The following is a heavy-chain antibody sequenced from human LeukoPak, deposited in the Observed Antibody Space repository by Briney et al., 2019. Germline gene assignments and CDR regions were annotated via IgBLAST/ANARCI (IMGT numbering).Heavy chain of an antibody. J-gene: IGHJ4*02. CDR2: INHSGGT. Sequence: SETLSLTCAVYGASFSAYYWCWIRQPPGKGLEWIGEINHSGGTNYSPSLKSRVTISVDTSKNQFSLKLTSVTAADTAVYYCARHYYDGSGYYPVADYWGQGTLVTVSS. CDR1: GASFSAYY. V-gene: IGHV4-34*01. D-gene: IGHD3-22*01. CDR3: ARHYYDGSGYYPVADY.